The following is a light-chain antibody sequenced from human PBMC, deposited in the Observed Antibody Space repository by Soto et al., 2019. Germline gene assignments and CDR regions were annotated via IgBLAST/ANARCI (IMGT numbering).Light chain of an antibody. CDR2: DAS. V-gene: IGKV1-33*01. J-gene: IGKJ4*01. CDR1: QDISNY. CDR3: QQYDNLALT. Sequence: DIQMTQSPSSLSASVGDRVTITCQASQDISNYLNWYQQKPGKAPKLLIYDASNLETGVPSRFSGSGSGTDFTFTISSLQPEDIATYYCQQYDNLALTSGGGTKVEIK.